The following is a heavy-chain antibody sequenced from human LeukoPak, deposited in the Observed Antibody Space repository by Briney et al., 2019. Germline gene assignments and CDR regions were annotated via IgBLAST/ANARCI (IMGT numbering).Heavy chain of an antibody. CDR1: GFTFSSYA. J-gene: IGHJ4*02. Sequence: GGSLRLSCAASGFTFSSYAMHWVRQAPGKGLEWVAVISYDGSNKYYADSVKGRFTISRDNSKNTLYLQMNSLRAEDTAVYYCARGRYSSSWYGDWGFDYWGQGTLVTVPS. CDR3: ARGRYSSSWYGDWGFDY. V-gene: IGHV3-30-3*01. CDR2: ISYDGSNK. D-gene: IGHD6-13*01.